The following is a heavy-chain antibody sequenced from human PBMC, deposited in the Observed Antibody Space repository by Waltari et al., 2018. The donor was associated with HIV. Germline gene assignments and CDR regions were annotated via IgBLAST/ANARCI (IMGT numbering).Heavy chain of an antibody. CDR1: GFTFSHYR. Sequence: EVQLVESGGGLVKPGGSLRLSCEASGFTFSHYRLNWVRQAPGKWLEWDSTISSISHYIYYADSVKGRFTISRDNARDSMYLHMNSLRVEDTAVYYCERDLSRGQPGGFDYWGPGTLVTVSS. V-gene: IGHV3-21*01. J-gene: IGHJ4*02. D-gene: IGHD6-19*01. CDR3: ERDLSRGQPGGFDY. CDR2: ISSISHYI.